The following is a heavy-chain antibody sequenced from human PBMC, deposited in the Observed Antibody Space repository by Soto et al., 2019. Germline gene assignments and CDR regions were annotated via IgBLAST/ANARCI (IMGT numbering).Heavy chain of an antibody. V-gene: IGHV3-7*01. CDR3: ATAPIPRAPLGY. CDR2: IKQDGSEK. CDR1: GFTFSSYW. Sequence: EVQLVESGGGLVQPGGSLRLSCAASGFTFSSYWMSWVRQAPGKGLEWVANIKQDGSEKYYVDSVKARFTISRDNAKNSLYLQMNSLRAEDTAVYYCATAPIPRAPLGYWGQGTLVTVSS. J-gene: IGHJ4*02. D-gene: IGHD3-16*01.